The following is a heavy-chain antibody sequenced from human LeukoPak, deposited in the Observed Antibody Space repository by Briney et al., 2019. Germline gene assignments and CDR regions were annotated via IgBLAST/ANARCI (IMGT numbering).Heavy chain of an antibody. CDR1: GSSLSTSGVG. J-gene: IGHJ3*02. Sequence: SGPTLVKPTQTLTRTCTFSGSSLSTSGVGVGWVRQPPGKALEWLALIYWNDDKRYSPSLKSRLTITKDTSKNQEVLTMTNMDPVDTATYYCAVQLGIRDAFDIWGQGTMVTVSS. D-gene: IGHD7-27*01. CDR2: IYWNDDK. V-gene: IGHV2-5*01. CDR3: AVQLGIRDAFDI.